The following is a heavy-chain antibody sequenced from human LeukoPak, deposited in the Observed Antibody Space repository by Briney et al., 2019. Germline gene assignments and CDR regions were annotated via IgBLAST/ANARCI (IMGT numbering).Heavy chain of an antibody. CDR1: GFIFDDYA. CDR3: AKDIAVAGYYYYGMDV. D-gene: IGHD6-19*01. Sequence: GGSLRLSCAASGFIFDDYAMHWVRQALGKGLEWVASISWNSDNRGYADSVKGRFTISRDNARNSLYLQMNSLRAEDTALYYCAKDIAVAGYYYYGMDVWGQGTTVTVSS. J-gene: IGHJ6*02. V-gene: IGHV3-9*01. CDR2: ISWNSDNR.